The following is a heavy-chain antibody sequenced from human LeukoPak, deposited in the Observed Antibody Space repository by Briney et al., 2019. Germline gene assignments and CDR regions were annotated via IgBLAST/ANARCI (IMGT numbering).Heavy chain of an antibody. Sequence: GGSLRLSCAASGFTFSSYAMSWVRQAPGKGLEWVSAISGSGGSTYYADSVKGRFTISRDNSKNTLYLQMNSLRAEDTAVYYCARDFYGGNSQGITYWGQGTLVTVSS. V-gene: IGHV3-23*01. J-gene: IGHJ4*02. D-gene: IGHD4-23*01. CDR3: ARDFYGGNSQGITY. CDR1: GFTFSSYA. CDR2: ISGSGGST.